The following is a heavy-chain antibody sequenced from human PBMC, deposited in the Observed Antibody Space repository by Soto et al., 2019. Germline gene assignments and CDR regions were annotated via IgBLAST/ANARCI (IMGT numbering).Heavy chain of an antibody. Sequence: GASVKVSCKASGYTFTSYYMHWVRQAPGQGLEWMGIINPSGGSTSYAQKFQGRVTMTRDTSTSTVYMELSSLRSEDTAVYYCARSQIAAAGHYYYGMDVWGQGTTVTSP. J-gene: IGHJ6*02. D-gene: IGHD6-13*01. CDR3: ARSQIAAAGHYYYGMDV. V-gene: IGHV1-46*01. CDR2: INPSGGST. CDR1: GYTFTSYY.